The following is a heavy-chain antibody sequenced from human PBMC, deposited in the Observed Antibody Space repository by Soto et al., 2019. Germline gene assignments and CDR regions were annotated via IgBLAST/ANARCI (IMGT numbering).Heavy chain of an antibody. V-gene: IGHV3-23*01. Sequence: PGGSLRLSCATSGLTFSNYAMSWVRQAPGGGLEWVSSMSGSSSTTYYADSVRGRFTISRDRSKNTLYLQMSSLRAEDTALYYCAKNQERELPRVIDFWGQGTLVPVSS. CDR3: AKNQERELPRVIDF. CDR2: MSGSSSTT. CDR1: GLTFSNYA. J-gene: IGHJ4*02. D-gene: IGHD1-7*01.